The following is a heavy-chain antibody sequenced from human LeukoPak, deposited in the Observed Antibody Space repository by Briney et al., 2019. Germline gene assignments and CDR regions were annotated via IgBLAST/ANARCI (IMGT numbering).Heavy chain of an antibody. J-gene: IGHJ4*02. V-gene: IGHV4-61*08. CDR1: GASVSSGGYY. CDR2: IYYSGRT. Sequence: SETLSLTCTVSGASVSSGGYYWSWIRQPPGKGLEWIGYIYYSGRTNYNPSLKSRVTISVDTSKNQFSLKVSSVTAADTAVYYCARRGGSGRSFDYWGQGTLVTVSS. D-gene: IGHD3-10*01. CDR3: ARRGGSGRSFDY.